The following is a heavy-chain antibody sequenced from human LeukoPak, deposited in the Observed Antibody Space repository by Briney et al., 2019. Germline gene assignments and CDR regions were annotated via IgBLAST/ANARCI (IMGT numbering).Heavy chain of an antibody. Sequence: GGSLRHSCAASGFTFSSYAMSWVRQAPGKGLEWVSAISGSGGSTYYADSVKGRFTISRDNSKNTLYLQMNSLRAEDTAVYYCAKGGGDYGDFYYYYYGMDVWGQGTTVTVSS. CDR1: GFTFSSYA. D-gene: IGHD4-17*01. J-gene: IGHJ6*02. CDR3: AKGGGDYGDFYYYYYGMDV. CDR2: ISGSGGST. V-gene: IGHV3-23*01.